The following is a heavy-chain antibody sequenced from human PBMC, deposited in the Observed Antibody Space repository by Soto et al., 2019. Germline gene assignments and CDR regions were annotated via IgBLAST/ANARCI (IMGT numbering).Heavy chain of an antibody. Sequence: SETLSLTCTVSGGSISSYYWSWIRQPPGKGLEWIGYIYYSGSTYYNPSLKSRVTISVDTSKNQFSLKLSSVTAADTAVYYCASLGYSYGYDYYYGMDVWGQGTTVTVSS. D-gene: IGHD5-18*01. V-gene: IGHV4-59*08. J-gene: IGHJ6*02. CDR3: ASLGYSYGYDYYYGMDV. CDR1: GGSISSYY. CDR2: IYYSGST.